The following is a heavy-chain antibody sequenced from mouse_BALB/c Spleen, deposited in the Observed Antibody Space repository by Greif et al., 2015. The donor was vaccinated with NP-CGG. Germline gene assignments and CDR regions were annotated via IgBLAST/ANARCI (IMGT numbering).Heavy chain of an antibody. CDR1: GFNIKDTY. Sequence: VQLQQSGAELVKPGASVKLSCTASGFNIKDTYMHWVKQRPEQGLEWIGRIDPANGNTKYDPKFQGKATITADTSSNTASLQLSSLTSEDTAVYYCARSLGSYAMDYWGQGTSVTVSS. J-gene: IGHJ4*01. D-gene: IGHD4-1*01. CDR3: ARSLGSYAMDY. V-gene: IGHV14-3*02. CDR2: IDPANGNT.